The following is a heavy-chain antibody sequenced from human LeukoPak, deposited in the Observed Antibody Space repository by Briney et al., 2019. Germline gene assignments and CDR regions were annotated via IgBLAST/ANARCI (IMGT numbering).Heavy chain of an antibody. Sequence: GGSLRLSCAASGFTFSSYSMNWVRQAPGKGLEWVSYISRSSSTIYYADSVKGRFTISRDNAKNSLYLQMNSLRAEDTAVYYCARDPPMGKDDYWGQGTLVTVSS. CDR1: GFTFSSYS. D-gene: IGHD7-27*01. CDR3: ARDPPMGKDDY. CDR2: ISRSSSTI. J-gene: IGHJ4*02. V-gene: IGHV3-48*04.